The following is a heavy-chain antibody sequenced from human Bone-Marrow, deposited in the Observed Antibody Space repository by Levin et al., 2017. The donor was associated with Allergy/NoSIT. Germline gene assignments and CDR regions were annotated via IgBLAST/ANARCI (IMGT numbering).Heavy chain of an antibody. Sequence: PGESLKISCAASGFTFSNAWMSWVRQAPGKGLEWVGRIKSKTDGGTTDYAAPVKGRFTISRDDSKNTLYLQMNSLKTEDTAVYYCTTGNSNYGSGSVTDYWGQGTLVTVSS. D-gene: IGHD3-10*01. CDR3: TTGNSNYGSGSVTDY. J-gene: IGHJ4*02. CDR2: IKSKTDGGTT. V-gene: IGHV3-15*01. CDR1: GFTFSNAW.